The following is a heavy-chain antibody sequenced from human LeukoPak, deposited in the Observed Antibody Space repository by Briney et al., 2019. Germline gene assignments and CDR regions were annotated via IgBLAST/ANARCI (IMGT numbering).Heavy chain of an antibody. Sequence: GRSLRLSCAASGFIFSSYAMHWVRQAPGNGLEWVAVISYDGTNTDYADSVKGRFTISRDNSKNALYLQMNSLRAEDTAVYYCARCRDYDFWSGSAVDYWGQGTLVTVSS. J-gene: IGHJ4*02. V-gene: IGHV3-30-3*01. CDR2: ISYDGTNT. D-gene: IGHD3-3*01. CDR3: ARCRDYDFWSGSAVDY. CDR1: GFIFSSYA.